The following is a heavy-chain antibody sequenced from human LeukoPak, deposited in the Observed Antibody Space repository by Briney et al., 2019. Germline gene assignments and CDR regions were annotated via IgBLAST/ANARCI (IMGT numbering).Heavy chain of an antibody. J-gene: IGHJ4*02. CDR1: GGSISSYY. CDR3: ARDRVSSGWGAFYY. D-gene: IGHD6-19*01. V-gene: IGHV4-59*01. Sequence: PSETLSLTCTVSGGSISSYYWSWLRQPPGKGLEWIGYIYYSGSTNYNPSLKSRVTISVDTSKNQFSLKLSSVTAADTAVYYCARDRVSSGWGAFYYWGQGTLVTVSS. CDR2: IYYSGST.